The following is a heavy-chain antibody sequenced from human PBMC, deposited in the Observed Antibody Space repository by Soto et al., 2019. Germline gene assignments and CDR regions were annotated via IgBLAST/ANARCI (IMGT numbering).Heavy chain of an antibody. CDR2: ISGSGGST. D-gene: IGHD2-2*01. Sequence: LSLSCAASGFTFSSYAMSWVRQAPGKGLEWVSAISGSGGSTYYADSVKGRFTISRDNSKNTLYLQMNSLRAEDTAVYYCAKESRYCSSTSCSPWGQGTLVTVS. CDR3: AKESRYCSSTSCSP. J-gene: IGHJ4*02. CDR1: GFTFSSYA. V-gene: IGHV3-23*01.